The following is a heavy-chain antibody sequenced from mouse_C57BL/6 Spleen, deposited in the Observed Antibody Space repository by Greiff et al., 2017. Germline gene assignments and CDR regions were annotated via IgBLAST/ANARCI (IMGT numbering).Heavy chain of an antibody. D-gene: IGHD1-1*01. CDR2: IDPSDSYT. CDR3: ARNYSSRGYFDV. J-gene: IGHJ1*03. CDR1: GYTFTSYW. V-gene: IGHV1-69*01. Sequence: QVQLQQPGAELVMPGASVKLSCKASGYTFTSYWLHWVKQRPGQGLEWIGEIDPSDSYTNYNQKFKGKSTLPVDKSSSTAYMQLSSLTSEDSAVYYCARNYSSRGYFDVWGTGTTVTGSS.